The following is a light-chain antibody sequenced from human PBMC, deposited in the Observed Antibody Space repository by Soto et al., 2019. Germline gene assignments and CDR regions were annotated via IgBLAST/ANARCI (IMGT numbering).Light chain of an antibody. CDR3: QQYNKWPPGT. Sequence: EILMTQSPATLSVSPGERATLSCRASQSISTNLAWYQQTPGQAPRLLIYGASTRATGIPARFSGSGSGTEFTLTINSLQAEDLAVYYCQQYNKWPPGTFGQGIKVEIK. V-gene: IGKV3-15*01. J-gene: IGKJ1*01. CDR2: GAS. CDR1: QSISTN.